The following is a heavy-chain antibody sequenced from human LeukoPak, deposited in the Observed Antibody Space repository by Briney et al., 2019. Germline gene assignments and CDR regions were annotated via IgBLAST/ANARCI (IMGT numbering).Heavy chain of an antibody. J-gene: IGHJ4*02. V-gene: IGHV3-48*02. CDR3: ARGLYCSGGSCYFDS. CDR1: GFTFSNYG. D-gene: IGHD2-15*01. Sequence: GGSLRLSCAASGFTFSNYGMHWVRQAPGKGLEWVSFVSSLSNTIYYADSVKGRFTISRDNAKNSLYLQMNSLRDEDTAVYYCARGLYCSGGSCYFDSWGQGTLVTVSS. CDR2: VSSLSNTI.